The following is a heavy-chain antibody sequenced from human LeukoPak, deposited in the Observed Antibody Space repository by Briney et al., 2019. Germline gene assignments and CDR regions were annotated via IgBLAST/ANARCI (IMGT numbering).Heavy chain of an antibody. CDR1: GYTFTSYD. CDR3: ARNLQSHGDYYYYMDV. J-gene: IGHJ6*03. CDR2: MNPNSGNT. Sequence: ASVTVSCKGCGYTFTSYDINWVRPATGRGLEWMGWMNPNSGNTGYAQKFQGRVTMTSNTSISTAYMELSSLRSEDTAVYYCARNLQSHGDYYYYMDVWGKGTTVTVSS. D-gene: IGHD4-11*01. V-gene: IGHV1-8*01.